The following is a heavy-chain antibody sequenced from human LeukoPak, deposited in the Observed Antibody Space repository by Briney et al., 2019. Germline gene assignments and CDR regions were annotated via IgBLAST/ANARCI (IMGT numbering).Heavy chain of an antibody. CDR3: ARELEAFDI. D-gene: IGHD3-3*01. Sequence: GTSLRLSCAASGFTFSSYAIHWVRQAPGKGREWVVVISYDGSNKYYADSVKGRFTISRDNSKKTLYLQMNSLRAEDTAVYYCARELEAFDIWGQGTMVTVSS. J-gene: IGHJ3*02. CDR2: ISYDGSNK. V-gene: IGHV3-30*04. CDR1: GFTFSSYA.